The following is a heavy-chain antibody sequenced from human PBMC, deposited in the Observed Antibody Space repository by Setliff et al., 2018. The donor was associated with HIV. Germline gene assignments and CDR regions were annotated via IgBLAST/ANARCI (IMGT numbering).Heavy chain of an antibody. CDR3: ARRGRFMGWFDP. CDR2: INSSGTT. Sequence: PSETLSLTCTVSGGSFSNFFWNRIRQPPGKGLEGIGYINSSGTTNYNPSLKSRVNISIDPSKNHFTLRLSSVTVADTAVYYCARRGRFMGWFDPWGQGSLVTVSS. J-gene: IGHJ5*02. D-gene: IGHD3-3*01. V-gene: IGHV4-4*09. CDR1: GGSFSNFF.